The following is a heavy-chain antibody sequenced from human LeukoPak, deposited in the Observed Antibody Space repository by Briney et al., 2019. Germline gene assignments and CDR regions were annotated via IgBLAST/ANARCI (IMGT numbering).Heavy chain of an antibody. J-gene: IGHJ5*01. CDR3: ARDMVRGVKDAFDS. Sequence: PGGTLRLSCTASGFTFSQYEMNWVRQAPGKGLEWVAYITSGGGSSHYADSVQGRFTISRDNAKNSLFLQRNSLRAEDTAVYYCARDMVRGVKDAFDSWGQGTLVTVSS. CDR1: GFTFSQYE. CDR2: ITSGGGSS. V-gene: IGHV3-48*03. D-gene: IGHD3-10*01.